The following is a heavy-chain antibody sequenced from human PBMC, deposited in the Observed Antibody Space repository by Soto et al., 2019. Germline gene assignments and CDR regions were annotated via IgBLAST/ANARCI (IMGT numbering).Heavy chain of an antibody. Sequence: GGSLRLSCAASGFTFSSYWMHWVRQAPGKGLVWVSRINSDGSSTSYADSVKGRFTISRDNAKNTLYLQMNSLRAEDTAVYYCARCPGEFTMVRGTIFGSYYYYGMDVWGQGTTVTVSS. CDR1: GFTFSSYW. CDR3: ARCPGEFTMVRGTIFGSYYYYGMDV. V-gene: IGHV3-74*01. J-gene: IGHJ6*02. D-gene: IGHD3-10*01. CDR2: INSDGSST.